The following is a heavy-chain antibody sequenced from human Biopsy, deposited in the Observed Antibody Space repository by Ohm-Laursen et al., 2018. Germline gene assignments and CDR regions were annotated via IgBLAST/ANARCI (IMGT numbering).Heavy chain of an antibody. Sequence: GASVKVSCKASGGTFSSSAITWVRQAPGQGLEWMGGIIGIFRTAHYAQKFQGRVTITADEFMSTAYMELSSLRSEDTAVYYCARGGGYNWNNGWFDPWGQGTLVTVSS. V-gene: IGHV1-69*13. CDR2: IIGIFRTA. J-gene: IGHJ5*02. CDR3: ARGGGYNWNNGWFDP. CDR1: GGTFSSSA. D-gene: IGHD1/OR15-1a*01.